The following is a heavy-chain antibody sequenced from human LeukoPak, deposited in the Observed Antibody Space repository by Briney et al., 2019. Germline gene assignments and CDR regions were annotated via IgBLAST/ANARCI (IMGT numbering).Heavy chain of an antibody. J-gene: IGHJ3*02. CDR3: ARVKEVVTAIWVNAFDI. Sequence: SETLSLTCTVSGYSISSGYYWGWIRQPPGKGLEWIGSIYHSGSTYYNPSLKSRVTISVDTSKNQFSLKLSSVTAGDTAVYYCARVKEVVTAIWVNAFDIWGQGTMVTVSS. CDR2: IYHSGST. V-gene: IGHV4-38-2*02. CDR1: GYSISSGYY. D-gene: IGHD2-21*02.